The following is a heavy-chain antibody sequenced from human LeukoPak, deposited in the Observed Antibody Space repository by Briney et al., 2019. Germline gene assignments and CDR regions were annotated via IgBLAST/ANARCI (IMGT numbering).Heavy chain of an antibody. J-gene: IGHJ4*02. CDR3: ARARGYGSETPFLDY. D-gene: IGHD3-10*01. V-gene: IGHV3-53*01. CDR2: IYSGGST. CDR1: GFTVSSNY. Sequence: PGGSLRLSCAASGFTVSSNYMSWVRQAPGKGLEWVSVIYSGGSTYYADSVKGRFTISRDNSKNTLYLQMNSLRAEDTAVYYCARARGYGSETPFLDYWGQGTLVTVSS.